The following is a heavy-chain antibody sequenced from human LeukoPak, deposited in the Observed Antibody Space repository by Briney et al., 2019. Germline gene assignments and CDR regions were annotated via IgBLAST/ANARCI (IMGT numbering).Heavy chain of an antibody. V-gene: IGHV3-30-3*01. CDR3: AKDGPAADRLYYYYYYMDV. CDR1: GFTFSSYA. D-gene: IGHD6-13*01. CDR2: ISYGGSNK. J-gene: IGHJ6*03. Sequence: PGWSLRLSCAASGFTFSSYAMHWVRQVPGKGLEWVAVISYGGSNKYYADSVKGRFTISRDNSKNTLYLQMKSLRADDTAIYYCAKDGPAADRLYYYYYYMDVWGKGTTVTVSS.